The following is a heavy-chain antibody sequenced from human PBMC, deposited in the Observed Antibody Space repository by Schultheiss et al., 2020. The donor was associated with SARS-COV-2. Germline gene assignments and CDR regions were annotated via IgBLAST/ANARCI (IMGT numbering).Heavy chain of an antibody. CDR3: ASYLLQWLVVY. D-gene: IGHD6-19*01. Sequence: GGSLRLSCAASGFTFSNAWMSWVRQAPGKGLEWVGRIKSKTDGGTTDYAAPVKGRFTISRDDSKNTLYLQMNSLRAEDTAVYYCASYLLQWLVVYWGQGTLVTVAS. CDR1: GFTFSNAW. CDR2: IKSKTDGGTT. J-gene: IGHJ4*02. V-gene: IGHV3-15*01.